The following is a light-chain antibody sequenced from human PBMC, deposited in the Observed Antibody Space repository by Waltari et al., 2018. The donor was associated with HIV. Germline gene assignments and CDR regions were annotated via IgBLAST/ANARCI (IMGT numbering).Light chain of an antibody. CDR3: GAWDNSLGGVV. Sequence: QSVLTQPPSVSAAPGQQVTISCSGSSSNIGRNSVAWYQHLPGTAPKIVIYETNKPPSGIPDRFSGSKSGTSGTLDITGLQTGDEADYYCGAWDNSLGGVVFGGGTKLTVL. J-gene: IGLJ2*01. V-gene: IGLV1-51*02. CDR2: ETN. CDR1: SSNIGRNS.